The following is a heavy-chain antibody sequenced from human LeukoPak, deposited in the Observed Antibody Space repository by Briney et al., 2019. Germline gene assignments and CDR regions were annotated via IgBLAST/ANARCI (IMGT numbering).Heavy chain of an antibody. CDR3: ARGLLLRTERQAFDI. CDR2: ISSSGSTI. J-gene: IGHJ3*02. V-gene: IGHV3-11*01. D-gene: IGHD3-10*01. Sequence: GGSLRLSCAASGFTFSDYYMSWIRQAPGKGLVWVSYISSSGSTIYYADSVKGRFTISRDNAKNSLYLQMNSLSAEDTAVYYCARGLLLRTERQAFDIWGQGTMVTVSS. CDR1: GFTFSDYY.